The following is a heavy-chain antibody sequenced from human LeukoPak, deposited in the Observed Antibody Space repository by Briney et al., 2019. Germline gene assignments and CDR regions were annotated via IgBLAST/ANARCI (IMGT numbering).Heavy chain of an antibody. Sequence: SVKVSCKASGGTFSSYAISWVRQAPGQGLEWMGGIIPIFGTANYAQKFQGRVTITADKSTSTAYMELSSLRSEDTAVYYCARDLRPHCSGGSCGRAFDIWGQGTMVTVSS. CDR1: GGTFSSYA. CDR3: ARDLRPHCSGGSCGRAFDI. D-gene: IGHD2-15*01. CDR2: IIPIFGTA. V-gene: IGHV1-69*06. J-gene: IGHJ3*02.